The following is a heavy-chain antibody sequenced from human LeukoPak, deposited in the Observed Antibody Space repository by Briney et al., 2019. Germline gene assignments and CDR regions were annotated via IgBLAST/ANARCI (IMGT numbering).Heavy chain of an antibody. CDR3: ARENYYYYMDV. Sequence: SETLSLTCTVSGGSISSHYWSWIRQPPGKGLEWIGYIYYSGSTNYNPSLKSRVTISVDTSKNQFSLKLSSVTAADTAAYYCARENYYYYMDVWGKGTTVTVSS. CDR2: IYYSGST. J-gene: IGHJ6*03. CDR1: GGSISSHY. V-gene: IGHV4-59*11.